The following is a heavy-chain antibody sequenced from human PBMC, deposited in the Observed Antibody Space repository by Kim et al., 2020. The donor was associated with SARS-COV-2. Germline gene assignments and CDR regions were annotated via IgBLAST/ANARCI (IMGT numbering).Heavy chain of an antibody. CDR2: ISYDGNND. J-gene: IGHJ1*01. CDR3: ARADPSHFYDSSGYRYFQH. V-gene: IGHV3-30*04. Sequence: GGSLRLSCAASGFTFSTYTMHWVRQAPGKGLEWVAVISYDGNNDYYADSVKGRFTISRDNSKNTLYLQMNSLRAEDTAVYYCARADPSHFYDSSGYRYFQHWGQGTLVTVSS. D-gene: IGHD3-22*01. CDR1: GFTFSTYT.